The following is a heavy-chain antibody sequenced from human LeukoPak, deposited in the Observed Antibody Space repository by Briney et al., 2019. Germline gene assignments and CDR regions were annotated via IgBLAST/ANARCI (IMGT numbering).Heavy chain of an antibody. CDR1: GGSFSGYY. Sequence: SETLSLTCAVYGGSFSGYYWSWIRQPPGKGLEWIGEINHSGSTNYNPSLKSRVTISVDTSKNQFSLKLSSVTAADTAVCYCARGRLYCSSTSCYRRPFDYWGQGTLVTVSS. CDR3: ARGRLYCSSTSCYRRPFDY. V-gene: IGHV4-34*01. J-gene: IGHJ4*02. CDR2: INHSGST. D-gene: IGHD2-2*02.